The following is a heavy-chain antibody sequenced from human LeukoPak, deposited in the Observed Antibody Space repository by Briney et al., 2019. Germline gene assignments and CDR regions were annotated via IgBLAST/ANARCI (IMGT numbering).Heavy chain of an antibody. D-gene: IGHD3-10*01. Sequence: KPGGSLRLSCAASGFTFSSYSMNWVRQAPGKGLEWVSSISSSSSYIYYADSVKGRFTISRDNSKNTLFLQMNIMRAEDTAVYYCAKGATFYYGSGSFGPHDYWGLGTLVTVSS. CDR1: GFTFSSYS. J-gene: IGHJ4*02. V-gene: IGHV3-21*01. CDR2: ISSSSSYI. CDR3: AKGATFYYGSGSFGPHDY.